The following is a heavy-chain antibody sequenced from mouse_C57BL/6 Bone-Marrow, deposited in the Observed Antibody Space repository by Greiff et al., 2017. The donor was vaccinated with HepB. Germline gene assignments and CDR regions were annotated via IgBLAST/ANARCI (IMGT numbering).Heavy chain of an antibody. D-gene: IGHD2-4*01. CDR3: ARGYDYTVYYFDY. Sequence: VQLQQSGPELVKPGASVKMSCKASGYTFTDYNMHWVKQSHGKSLEWIGYINPNNGGTSYNQKFKGKATLTVNKSSSTAYMELRSLTSADSAVYYCARGYDYTVYYFDYWGQGTTLTVSS. CDR2: INPNNGGT. V-gene: IGHV1-22*01. J-gene: IGHJ2*01. CDR1: GYTFTDYN.